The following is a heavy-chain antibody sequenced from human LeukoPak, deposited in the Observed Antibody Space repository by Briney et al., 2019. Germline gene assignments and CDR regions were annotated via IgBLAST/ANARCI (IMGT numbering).Heavy chain of an antibody. V-gene: IGHV3-11*04. CDR2: ISSSGSTI. CDR3: ARAPPPDYYDSSGYFYYYYYMDV. Sequence: GGSLRLSCAASGFTFSDYYMSWIRQAPGKGLEWVSYISSSGSTIYYADSVKGRFTISRDNAKNSLYLQMNSLRAEDTAVYYCARAPPPDYYDSSGYFYYYYYMDVWGKGTTVTVSS. D-gene: IGHD3-22*01. CDR1: GFTFSDYY. J-gene: IGHJ6*03.